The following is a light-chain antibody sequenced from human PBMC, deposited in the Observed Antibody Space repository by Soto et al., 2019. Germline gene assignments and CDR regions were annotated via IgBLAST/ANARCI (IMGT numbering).Light chain of an antibody. V-gene: IGKV1-8*01. J-gene: IGKJ1*01. CDR1: QGISSY. Sequence: AIRMTQSPSSFSASTGDRVTITCRASQGISSYLAWYQQKQGKAPKLLIYAASTLQSGVPSRFSGSGSGTDFTLTCSCLQSEDFATYYCQQYYSYPPWTFGQGTKVEIK. CDR2: AAS. CDR3: QQYYSYPPWT.